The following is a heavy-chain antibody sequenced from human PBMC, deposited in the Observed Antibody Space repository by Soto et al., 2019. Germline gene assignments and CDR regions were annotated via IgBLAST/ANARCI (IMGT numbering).Heavy chain of an antibody. V-gene: IGHV3-21*01. CDR1: GFTFSSYS. J-gene: IGHJ5*02. D-gene: IGHD2-2*01. CDR2: ISSSSSYI. Sequence: EVQLVESGGGLVKPGGSLRLSCGASGFTFSSYSMNWVRQAPGKGLEWVSSISSSSSYIYYADSVKGRFTISRDNAKNSLYLQMNSLRAEDTAVYYCARVRTIIGWFDPWGQGTLVTVSS. CDR3: ARVRTIIGWFDP.